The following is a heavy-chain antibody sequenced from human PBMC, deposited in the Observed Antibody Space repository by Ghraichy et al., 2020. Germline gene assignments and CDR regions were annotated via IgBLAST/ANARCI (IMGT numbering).Heavy chain of an antibody. CDR2: ISAYNGNT. CDR3: ARDVLSYYDFWSGYFFTPGLEKYYFDY. CDR1: GYTFTSYG. D-gene: IGHD3-3*01. Sequence: ASVKVSCKASGYTFTSYGISWVRQAPGQGLEWMGWISAYNGNTNYAQKLQGRVTMTTDTSTSTAYMELRSLRSDDTAVYYCARDVLSYYDFWSGYFFTPGLEKYYFDYWGQGTLVTVSS. V-gene: IGHV1-18*04. J-gene: IGHJ4*02.